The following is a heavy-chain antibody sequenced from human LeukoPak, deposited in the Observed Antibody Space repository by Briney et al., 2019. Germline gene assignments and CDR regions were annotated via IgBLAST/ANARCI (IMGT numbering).Heavy chain of an antibody. D-gene: IGHD3-10*01. CDR3: ASRGYYGSGSYYADY. CDR2: IYSGGST. J-gene: IGHJ4*02. CDR1: GFTVSSNY. Sequence: PGGSLRLSCAASGFTVSSNYMSWVRQAPGKGLEWVSVIYSGGSTYYADSVKGRFTISRDNSKNTLYLQMNSLGAEDTAVYYCASRGYYGSGSYYADYWGQGTLVTVSS. V-gene: IGHV3-66*02.